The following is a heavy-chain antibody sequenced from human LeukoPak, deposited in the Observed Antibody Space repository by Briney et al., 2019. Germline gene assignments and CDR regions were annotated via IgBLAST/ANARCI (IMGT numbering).Heavy chain of an antibody. D-gene: IGHD3-9*01. CDR3: ANGGILTGYYGPFDY. CDR2: TKPDGSAE. V-gene: IGHV3-7*01. Sequence: GGSLRLSCAASGFTFRNYWMGWVRQAPGKGLEWVANTKPDGSAEYYADSVRGRSTTSRDNSKNTLYLQMNSLRAEDTAVYYCANGGILTGYYGPFDYWGQGTLVTVSS. J-gene: IGHJ4*02. CDR1: GFTFRNYW.